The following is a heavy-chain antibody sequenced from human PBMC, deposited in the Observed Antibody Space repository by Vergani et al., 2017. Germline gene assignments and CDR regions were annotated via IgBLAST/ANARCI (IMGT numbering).Heavy chain of an antibody. CDR1: GYTFTDYF. CDR3: ARVGTSSNRDYFDY. Sequence: QVQLVQSGAEVKKPGASVKVSCKASGYTFTDYFTHRVRQAPGQGLEWMGWINPNSGGTNYAQKFQGRVTMTRDTSISTAYMELSNLRSDDTAVYYCARVGTSSNRDYFDYWGQGTLVTVSS. V-gene: IGHV1-2*02. D-gene: IGHD2-2*01. CDR2: INPNSGGT. J-gene: IGHJ4*02.